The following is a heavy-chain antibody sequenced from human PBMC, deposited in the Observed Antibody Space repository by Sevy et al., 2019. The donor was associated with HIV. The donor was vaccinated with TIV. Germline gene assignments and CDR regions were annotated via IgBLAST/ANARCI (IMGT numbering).Heavy chain of an antibody. Sequence: ASVKVSCKASGYTFTSYDINWVRQATGQGLEWMGWMNPNTGNTGNAQKFQGRVTMTRDTSTSTAYMELRSLRSDDTAIYYFTRVRALNYYDTSVSMEYNWFDPWGQGTLVTVSS. CDR3: TRVRALNYYDTSVSMEYNWFDP. CDR2: MNPNTGNT. D-gene: IGHD3-22*01. J-gene: IGHJ5*02. V-gene: IGHV1-8*02. CDR1: GYTFTSYD.